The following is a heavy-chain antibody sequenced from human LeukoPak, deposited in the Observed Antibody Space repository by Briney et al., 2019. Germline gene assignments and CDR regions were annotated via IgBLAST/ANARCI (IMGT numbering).Heavy chain of an antibody. CDR1: GDSVSSNSAA. CDR2: TYYRSKWYN. V-gene: IGHV6-1*01. D-gene: IGHD6-13*01. Sequence: SQTLSLTCAISGDSVSSNSAAWSWIRQSPSRGLEWLGRTYYRSKWYNDYAVSVKSRITINPDTSKNQFSLQLNSVTPEDTAVYYCARDPGYSSSWSPGAFDIWGQGTMVTVSS. CDR3: ARDPGYSSSWSPGAFDI. J-gene: IGHJ3*02.